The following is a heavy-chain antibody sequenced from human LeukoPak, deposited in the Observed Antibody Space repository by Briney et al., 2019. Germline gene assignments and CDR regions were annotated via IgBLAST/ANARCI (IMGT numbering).Heavy chain of an antibody. CDR2: ISGSGGST. CDR3: AKGSYYYDSSGFDY. J-gene: IGHJ4*02. D-gene: IGHD3-22*01. CDR1: GFTFSSYA. V-gene: IGHV3-23*01. Sequence: GGSLRLSCAASGFTFSSYAMSWVRQAPGKGLEWVSAISGSGGSTYYADSVKGPFTISRDNSKNTLYLQMNSLRAEDTAVYYCAKGSYYYDSSGFDYWGQGTLVTVSS.